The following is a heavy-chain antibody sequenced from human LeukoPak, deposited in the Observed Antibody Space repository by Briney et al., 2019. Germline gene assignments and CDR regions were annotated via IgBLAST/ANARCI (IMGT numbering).Heavy chain of an antibody. J-gene: IGHJ4*02. V-gene: IGHV3-23*01. CDR1: GFTYSSYA. Sequence: PGGSLRLSCAASGFTYSSYAMSWVRQAPGKGLEWVSAISGSGGSTYYADSVKGRFTISRDNSKNTLYLQMNSLRAEDTAVYYCAKDDCSSTSCYEGTPFDYWGQGTLVTVSS. CDR3: AKDDCSSTSCYEGTPFDY. CDR2: ISGSGGST. D-gene: IGHD2-2*01.